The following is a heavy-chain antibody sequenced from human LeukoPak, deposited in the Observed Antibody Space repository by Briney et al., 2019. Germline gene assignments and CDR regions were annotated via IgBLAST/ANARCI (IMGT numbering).Heavy chain of an antibody. Sequence: SETLSLTCAVYGGSFSGYYWSWIRQPPGKGPEWIGEINHSGSTNYNPSLKSRVTISVDTSKNQFSLKLSSVTAADTAVYYCVLGGKQLARYITPKYYFDYWGQGTLVTVSS. V-gene: IGHV4-34*01. CDR1: GGSFSGYY. CDR3: VLGGKQLARYITPKYYFDY. D-gene: IGHD4-23*01. J-gene: IGHJ4*02. CDR2: INHSGST.